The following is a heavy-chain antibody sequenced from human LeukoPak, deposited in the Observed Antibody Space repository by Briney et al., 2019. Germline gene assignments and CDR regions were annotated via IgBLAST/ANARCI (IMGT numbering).Heavy chain of an antibody. D-gene: IGHD4-17*01. CDR1: GFTFSSYA. Sequence: GGSLRLSCAASGFTFSSYAMHWVRQAPGKGLEGVAVISYDGSNKYYADSGKVRLTISRDNSKNTLYLQMNSLRAEDTAVYYCARSTVGDYGDYYFDYWGQGTLVTVSS. CDR3: ARSTVGDYGDYYFDY. J-gene: IGHJ4*02. V-gene: IGHV3-30*04. CDR2: ISYDGSNK.